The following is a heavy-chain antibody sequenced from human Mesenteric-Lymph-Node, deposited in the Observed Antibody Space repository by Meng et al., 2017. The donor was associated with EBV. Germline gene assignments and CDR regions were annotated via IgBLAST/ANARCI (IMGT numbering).Heavy chain of an antibody. CDR3: ARDQYCSGGSCLEIDF. CDR2: ISGYTGNT. D-gene: IGHD2-15*01. V-gene: IGHV1-18*01. J-gene: IGHJ4*02. Sequence: QVQRVQAGAEVKKPGASGKVSCKASGYTFINYGISWVRQAPGQGLEWMGWISGYTGNTKYAEKVQGRVTMTTDTSTSTAYMELGSLRSNDTAVYYCARDQYCSGGSCLEIDFWGQGTLVTVSS. CDR1: GYTFINYG.